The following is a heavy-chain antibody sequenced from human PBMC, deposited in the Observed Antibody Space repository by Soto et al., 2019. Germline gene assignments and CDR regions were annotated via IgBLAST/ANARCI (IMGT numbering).Heavy chain of an antibody. V-gene: IGHV3-30-3*01. CDR2: ISYDGSNK. J-gene: IGHJ5*02. D-gene: IGHD6-6*01. Sequence: PGGSLRLSCAASGFTFSSYAMHWVRQAPGKGLEWVAVISYDGSNKYYADSVKGRFTISRDNAKNSLYLQMNSLRAEDTAVYYCARDFSYSSSSSPWGQGTLVTVSS. CDR3: ARDFSYSSSSSP. CDR1: GFTFSSYA.